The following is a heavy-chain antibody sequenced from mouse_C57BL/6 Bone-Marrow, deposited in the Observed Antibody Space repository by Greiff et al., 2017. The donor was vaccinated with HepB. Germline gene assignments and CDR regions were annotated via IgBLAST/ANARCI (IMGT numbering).Heavy chain of an antibody. Sequence: QVQLKESGAELVKPGASVKMSCKASGYTFTTYPIEWMKQNHGKSLEWIGNFHPYNDDTKYNEKFKGKATLTVEKSSSTVYLELSRLTSDDSAVYYCAIWPGDYYAMDYWGQGTSVTVSS. CDR2: FHPYNDDT. D-gene: IGHD1-1*02. CDR3: AIWPGDYYAMDY. CDR1: GYTFTTYP. V-gene: IGHV1-47*01. J-gene: IGHJ4*01.